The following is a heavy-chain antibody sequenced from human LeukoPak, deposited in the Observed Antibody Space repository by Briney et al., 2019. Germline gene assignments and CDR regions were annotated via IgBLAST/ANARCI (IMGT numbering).Heavy chain of an antibody. CDR2: INHSGGT. V-gene: IGHV4-34*01. CDR1: GGSFSGYY. D-gene: IGHD4-23*01. Sequence: KSSETLSLTCAVYGGSFSGYYWSWIRQPPGKGLEWIGEINHSGGTNYNPSLKSRVTLSVDTSKNQFSLKLSSVTAADTALYYCARHQRGNSDAFAIWGQGTMVTVSS. CDR3: ARHQRGNSDAFAI. J-gene: IGHJ3*02.